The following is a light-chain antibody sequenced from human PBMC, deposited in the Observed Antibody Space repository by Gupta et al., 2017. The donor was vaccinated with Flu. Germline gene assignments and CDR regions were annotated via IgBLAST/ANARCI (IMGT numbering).Light chain of an antibody. CDR1: QSVSSD. J-gene: IGKJ1*01. V-gene: IGKV3-15*01. CDR2: DAS. CDR3: QQYNYWPSWT. Sequence: EIVITQSPATLSVSPGERATLSCRASQSVSSDLAWYQQKPGQAPRLLIYDASTRATGIPARFSGSGSGTEFTLSISSLQSEDFAVYYCQQYNYWPSWTFGQGTKVEIK.